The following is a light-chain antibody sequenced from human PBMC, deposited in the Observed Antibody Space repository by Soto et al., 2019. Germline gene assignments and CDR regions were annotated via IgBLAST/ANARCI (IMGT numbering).Light chain of an antibody. Sequence: QSVLTHPRSVCGSPGQSVSISCTGTSSYVGRYNYVSWYQQHPGNAPKLMIYDVSERPSGVPGRFSGSKFGNTASLTITGLQGEDEADYYCCSFGGSYTGVFGTGTKVTVL. CDR3: CSFGGSYTGV. J-gene: IGLJ1*01. CDR1: SSYVGRYNY. V-gene: IGLV2-11*01. CDR2: DVS.